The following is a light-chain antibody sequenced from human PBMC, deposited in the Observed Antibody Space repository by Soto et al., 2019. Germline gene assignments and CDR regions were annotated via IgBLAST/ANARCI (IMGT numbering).Light chain of an antibody. CDR1: SSDVGGYNY. Sequence: QSVLTQPASVSGSPGQSITISCTGTSSDVGGYNYVSWYQQHPGKAPKLMIYEVSNRPSGVSNRFSGSKSGNTASLTISGLQAEDEADYYCRSYTRSSSLVFGTGTKLTVL. J-gene: IGLJ1*01. CDR2: EVS. CDR3: RSYTRSSSLV. V-gene: IGLV2-14*01.